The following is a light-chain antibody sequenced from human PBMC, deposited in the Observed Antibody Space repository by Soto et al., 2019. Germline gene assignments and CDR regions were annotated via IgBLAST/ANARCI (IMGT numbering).Light chain of an antibody. CDR2: ASS. Sequence: DIQMTQSPSSLSASVGDRVTITCRASQSVSNHLNWYQQKPGKAPKLLIYASSSLQSGVPSRFSGSGSGTEFTLTISSLQPEDVATYYCQQSHSNIQDLTFGGANQVEIK. J-gene: IGKJ4*01. CDR1: QSVSNH. CDR3: QQSHSNIQDLT. V-gene: IGKV1-39*01.